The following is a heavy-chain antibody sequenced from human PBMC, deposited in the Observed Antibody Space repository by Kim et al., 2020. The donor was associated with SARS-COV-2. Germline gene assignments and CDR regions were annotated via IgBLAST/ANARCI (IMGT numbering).Heavy chain of an antibody. Sequence: GGSLRLSCAASGFTFSTYAMHWVRQAPGKGLEWVATISYDGSKTHYPDSVRGRFTISRDNSKNTLSLQMHSLRTEDTAVYYCARDGPYCGGECYPRAFDSWGQGTLVTVSS. CDR3: ARDGPYCGGECYPRAFDS. CDR1: GFTFSTYA. D-gene: IGHD2-21*01. V-gene: IGHV3-30-3*01. CDR2: ISYDGSKT. J-gene: IGHJ4*02.